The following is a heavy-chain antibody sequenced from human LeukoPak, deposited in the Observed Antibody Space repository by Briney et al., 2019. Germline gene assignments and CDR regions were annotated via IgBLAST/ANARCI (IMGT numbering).Heavy chain of an antibody. CDR1: GYTFTTHG. V-gene: IGHV1-18*01. CDR3: ARFRYYDSSGRNDC. D-gene: IGHD3-22*01. Sequence: ASVKVPCKASGYTFTTHGLSWVRQAPGQGLEWVGWISVYNGNTHYAQKFQGRVTMTTDTSTSTAYMELRSLRSDDTAVYYCARFRYYDSSGRNDCWGQGTLVTVSS. CDR2: ISVYNGNT. J-gene: IGHJ4*02.